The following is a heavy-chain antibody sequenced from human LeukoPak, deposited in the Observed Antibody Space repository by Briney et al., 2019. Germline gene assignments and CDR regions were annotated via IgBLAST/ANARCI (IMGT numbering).Heavy chain of an antibody. D-gene: IGHD7-27*01. CDR1: GFTFSDYS. CDR3: ARAGTGEGALDI. Sequence: GGSLRLSCAASGFTFSDYSMNWLRQAPGKGLEWVSYIFSSSIYTNYADSVRGRFTISRDNADNSLFLQMSSLKAEDTAVYYCARAGTGEGALDIWGQGTMVTVSS. V-gene: IGHV3-11*05. CDR2: IFSSSIYT. J-gene: IGHJ3*02.